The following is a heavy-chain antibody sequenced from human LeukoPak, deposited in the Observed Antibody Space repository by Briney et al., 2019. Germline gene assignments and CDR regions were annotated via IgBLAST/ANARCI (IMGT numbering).Heavy chain of an antibody. J-gene: IGHJ4*02. D-gene: IGHD3-10*01. CDR1: GYTFINYG. V-gene: IGHV1-18*01. CDR3: ARDLDQYNGRFGGFGHDF. Sequence: VASVKVSCKASGYTFINYGINWVRQAPGQGLEWMGWISAYNGNTNYAQSLQGRVTTTTDTSTSTVYMEMRSLTSDDTAVYYCARDLDQYNGRFGGFGHDFWGQGTLVTVSS. CDR2: ISAYNGNT.